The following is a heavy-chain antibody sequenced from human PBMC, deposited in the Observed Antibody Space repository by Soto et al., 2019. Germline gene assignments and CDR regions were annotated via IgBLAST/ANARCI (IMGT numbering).Heavy chain of an antibody. V-gene: IGHV3-48*01. Sequence: EVQLAESGGGLVQPGGSLRLSCAVSGFTFSSYSMNWVRQAPGKGLEWVSYISSSSSTIYYADSVKGRFTISRDNAKNSLYLQMNSLRAEDTAVYYCTREKSGTTDYWGQGTLVTVSS. CDR1: GFTFSSYS. CDR3: TREKSGTTDY. D-gene: IGHD1-1*01. J-gene: IGHJ4*02. CDR2: ISSSSSTI.